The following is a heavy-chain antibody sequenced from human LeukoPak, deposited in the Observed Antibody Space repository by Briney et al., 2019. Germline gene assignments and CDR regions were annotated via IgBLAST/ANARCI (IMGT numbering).Heavy chain of an antibody. CDR2: INPNSGGT. CDR3: ARGVGATDPPIDY. CDR1: GYTFTGYY. J-gene: IGHJ4*02. D-gene: IGHD1-26*01. Sequence: ASVKVSCKASGYTFTGYYMHWVRQAPGQGLEWMGWINPNSGGTNYAQKFQGRVTMTRDTSISTAYMELRSLRSDDTAVYYCARGVGATDPPIDYWGQGTLVTVSS. V-gene: IGHV1-2*02.